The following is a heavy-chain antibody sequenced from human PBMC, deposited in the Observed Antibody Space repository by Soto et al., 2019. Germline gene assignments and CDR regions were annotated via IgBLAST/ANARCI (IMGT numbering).Heavy chain of an antibody. J-gene: IGHJ4*02. Sequence: QVQLVQSGAEVKKPGSSVKVSCTASGGTFSSYTISWVRQAPGQGLAWMGRIIPILGIANYAQKFQGRVTITADKSTSTAYMALSSLRSQDTAVYYCARARTYDYGDTLFDYWGQGTLVTVSS. CDR2: IIPILGIA. CDR3: ARARTYDYGDTLFDY. D-gene: IGHD4-17*01. CDR1: GGTFSSYT. V-gene: IGHV1-69*02.